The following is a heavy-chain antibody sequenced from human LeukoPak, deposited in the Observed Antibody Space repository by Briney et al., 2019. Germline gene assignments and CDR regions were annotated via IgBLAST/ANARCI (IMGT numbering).Heavy chain of an antibody. D-gene: IGHD2-21*02. CDR2: INPSGGST. J-gene: IGHJ4*02. Sequence: GASVKLSRKASGYTFTGYYIHWVRQAPGQGLEWMGIINPSGGSTSYAQKFQGRVTMTRDTSTSTVYMELSSLRSEDTAVYYCARVAWEGSYCGGACEPFDYWGQGAL. V-gene: IGHV1-46*01. CDR1: GYTFTGYY. CDR3: ARVAWEGSYCGGACEPFDY.